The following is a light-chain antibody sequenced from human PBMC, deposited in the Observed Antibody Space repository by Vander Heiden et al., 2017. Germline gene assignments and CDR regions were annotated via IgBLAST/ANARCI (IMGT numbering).Light chain of an antibody. J-gene: IGKJ1*01. Sequence: DIQMTQYPSTLSASVGDRVTITCRASPSISSWLAWYQQKPGKAPKLLIYKASSLESGVPSRFSGSGSGTEFTLTISSLQPDDFATYCCQQYNSYPWTFGQGTQVEI. CDR1: PSISSW. CDR3: QQYNSYPWT. CDR2: KAS. V-gene: IGKV1-5*03.